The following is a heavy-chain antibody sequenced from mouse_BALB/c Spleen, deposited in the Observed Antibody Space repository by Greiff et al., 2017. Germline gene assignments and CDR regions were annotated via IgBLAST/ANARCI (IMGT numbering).Heavy chain of an antibody. CDR2: IRSKANNHET. CDR3: TRWLHPYYYAMDY. CDR1: GFTFSDAW. Sequence: EVHLVESGGGLVQPGGSMKLSCAASGFTFSDAWMDWVRQSPETGLEWVAEIRSKANNHETYYAESVKGRFTISRDKSKSSVYLQLTSLRAEDTGIYYCTRWLHPYYYAMDYWGQGTSVTVSS. V-gene: IGHV6-6*01. J-gene: IGHJ4*01. D-gene: IGHD2-2*01.